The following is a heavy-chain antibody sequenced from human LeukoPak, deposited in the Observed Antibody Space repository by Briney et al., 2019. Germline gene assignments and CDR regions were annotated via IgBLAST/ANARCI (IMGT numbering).Heavy chain of an antibody. J-gene: IGHJ4*02. CDR2: ISSSSSNT. Sequence: GGSLRLSCAASGFTFSDYYMSWIRQAPGKGLEWVSYISSSSSNTKYADSVKGRFTISRDNAKNSLYLQMNSLRAEDTAVYYCARRGDNWNDFSLSLGYWGQGTLVTVSS. D-gene: IGHD1-1*01. CDR3: ARRGDNWNDFSLSLGY. CDR1: GFTFSDYY. V-gene: IGHV3-11*06.